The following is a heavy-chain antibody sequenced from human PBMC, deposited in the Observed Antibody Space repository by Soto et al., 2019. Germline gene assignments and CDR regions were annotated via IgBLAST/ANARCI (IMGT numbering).Heavy chain of an antibody. D-gene: IGHD3-16*01. CDR2: RSYDGNNK. CDR1: GFTLSFYP. V-gene: IGHV3-30*18. Sequence: QVQLVESGGGVDQPGGSLRLSCAASGFTLSFYPMHWVRQAPGKGLEWVAGRSYDGNNKYYVDSVKGRFTISRDNFKNTLDLQINSLRAEDTAVYYHANLYHWGSDFDYCGQGTLGTVSS. CDR3: ANLYHWGSDFDY. J-gene: IGHJ4*02.